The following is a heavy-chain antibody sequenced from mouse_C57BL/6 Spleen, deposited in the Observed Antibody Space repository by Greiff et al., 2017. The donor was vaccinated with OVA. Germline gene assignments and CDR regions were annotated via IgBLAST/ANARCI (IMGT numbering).Heavy chain of an antibody. CDR1: GYTFTSYW. CDR3: ARNGYDWYFDV. CDR2: IYPSDSET. V-gene: IGHV1-61*01. Sequence: QVQLQQPGAELVRPGSSVKLSCKASGYTFTSYWMDWAKQRPGQGLEWIGNIYPSDSETHYNQKFKDKATLTVDKSSSTAYMQLSSLTSEDSAVYYCARNGYDWYFDVWGTGTTVTVSS. D-gene: IGHD2-2*01. J-gene: IGHJ1*03.